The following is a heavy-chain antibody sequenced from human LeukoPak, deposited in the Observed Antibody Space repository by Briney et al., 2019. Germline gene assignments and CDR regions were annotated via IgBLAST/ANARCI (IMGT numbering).Heavy chain of an antibody. J-gene: IGHJ3*02. V-gene: IGHV3-30*18. CDR1: GFTFSSYG. CDR2: ISYDGSNK. CDR3: AKVAASGWYFEDAFDI. D-gene: IGHD6-19*01. Sequence: PGRSLRLSSAASGFTFSSYGMHRVRQAPGKGLEWVAVISYDGSNKYYADSVKGRFTISRDNSKNTLYLQMNSLRAEDTAVYYCAKVAASGWYFEDAFDIWGQGTMVTVSS.